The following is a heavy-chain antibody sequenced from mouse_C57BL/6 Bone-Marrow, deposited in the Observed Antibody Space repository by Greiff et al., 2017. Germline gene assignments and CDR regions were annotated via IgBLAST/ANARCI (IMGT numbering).Heavy chain of an antibody. CDR3: ARYDGYYWFAY. CDR2: IHPNSGST. Sequence: VQLQQPGAELVTPGASVKLSCKASGYTFTRYWMHWVKQRPGQGLEWIGMIHPNSGSTNYNEKFTSKATLTVDKSSSTAYIKLSSLTSEDSADYDCARYDGYYWFAYGDQGTRVTVSA. J-gene: IGHJ3*01. D-gene: IGHD2-3*01. V-gene: IGHV1-64*01. CDR1: GYTFTRYW.